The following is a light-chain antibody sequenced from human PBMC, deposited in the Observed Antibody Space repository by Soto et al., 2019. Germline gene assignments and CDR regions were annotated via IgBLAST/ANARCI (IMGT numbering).Light chain of an antibody. J-gene: IGKJ1*01. CDR3: EQYGSSPPT. Sequence: EIVLTQSPGTLSLSPGERATLSCRASQSVSSNYLAWYQRKPGQAPRLLIYGASSRATDIPARFSGSGSATDFTITITRLEPEDFAVYFCEQYGSSPPTFGQGTKVEIK. V-gene: IGKV3-20*01. CDR1: QSVSSNY. CDR2: GAS.